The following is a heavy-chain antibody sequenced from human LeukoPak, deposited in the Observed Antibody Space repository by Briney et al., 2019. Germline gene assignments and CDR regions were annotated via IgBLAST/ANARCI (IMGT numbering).Heavy chain of an antibody. Sequence: SETLSLTCTVSGGSISSYYWSWIRQPPGKGLEWIGYIYYSGSTNYNPSLKSRVTISVDTSKNQFSLKLSSVTAAHTAVYYCASAPRTAVTLFDYWGQGTLVTVSS. D-gene: IGHD4-17*01. CDR1: GGSISSYY. J-gene: IGHJ4*02. CDR3: ASAPRTAVTLFDY. V-gene: IGHV4-59*08. CDR2: IYYSGST.